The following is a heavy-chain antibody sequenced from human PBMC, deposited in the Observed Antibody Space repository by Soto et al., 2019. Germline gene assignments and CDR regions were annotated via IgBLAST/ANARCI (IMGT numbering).Heavy chain of an antibody. CDR2: IIPILGIA. D-gene: IGHD2-2*01. J-gene: IGHJ1*01. Sequence: SVKASCKASGGTFSSYTISWVRQAPGQGLEWMGRIIPILGIANYAQKFQGRVTITADKSTSTAYMELSSLRSEDTAVYYCASGRVVPAAMSYFQHWGQGTLVTVSS. CDR1: GGTFSSYT. CDR3: ASGRVVPAAMSYFQH. V-gene: IGHV1-69*02.